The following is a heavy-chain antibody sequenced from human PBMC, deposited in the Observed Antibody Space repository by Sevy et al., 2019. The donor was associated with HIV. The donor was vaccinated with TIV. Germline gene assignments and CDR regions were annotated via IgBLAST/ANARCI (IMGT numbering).Heavy chain of an antibody. J-gene: IGHJ4*02. V-gene: IGHV3-15*01. CDR2: VKSEVDGGTR. D-gene: IGHD6-19*01. CDR3: TTGGGSITVAGTPFDY. Sequence: GGSLRLSCATSGFNFNNTWMSWVRQAPGKGLEWVGRVKSEVDGGTRDYGAPVRGRFTMSRDDSRSTLYLQMDTLTSEDTAVYYCTTGGGSITVAGTPFDYWGQGTQVTVSS. CDR1: GFNFNNTW.